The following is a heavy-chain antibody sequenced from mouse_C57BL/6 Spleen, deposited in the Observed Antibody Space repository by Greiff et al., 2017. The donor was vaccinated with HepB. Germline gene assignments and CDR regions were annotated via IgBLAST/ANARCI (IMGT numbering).Heavy chain of an antibody. D-gene: IGHD2-4*01. V-gene: IGHV1-81*01. CDR3: ARPLYYDYDQGDY. CDR1: GYTFTSYG. CDR2: IYPRSGNT. J-gene: IGHJ2*01. Sequence: QVQLQQSGAELARPGASVKLSCKASGYTFTSYGISWVKQRTGQGLEWIGEIYPRSGNTYYNEKFKGKATLTADKSSSTAYMELRSLTSEDSAVYFCARPLYYDYDQGDYWGQGTTLTVSS.